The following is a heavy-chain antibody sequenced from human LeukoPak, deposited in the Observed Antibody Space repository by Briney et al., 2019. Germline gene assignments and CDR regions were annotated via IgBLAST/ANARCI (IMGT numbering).Heavy chain of an antibody. CDR2: INWNGGST. D-gene: IGHD5-18*01. CDR3: ARVRSYGDFYYYMDV. V-gene: IGHV3-20*04. J-gene: IGHJ6*03. CDR1: GFTFSDYY. Sequence: PGGSLRLSCAASGFTFSDYYMSWVRQAPGKGLEWVSGINWNGGSTGYADSVKGRFTISRDNAKNSLYLQMNSLRAEDTALYYCARVRSYGDFYYYMDVWGKGTTVTISS.